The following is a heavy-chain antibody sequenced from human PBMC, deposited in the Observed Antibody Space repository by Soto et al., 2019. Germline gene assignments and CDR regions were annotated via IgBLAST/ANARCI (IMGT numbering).Heavy chain of an antibody. CDR1: GFPFSSHA. CDR2: MSATDGGT. CDR3: ASQYSRGWYVLDY. J-gene: IGHJ4*02. D-gene: IGHD6-19*01. V-gene: IGHV3-23*01. Sequence: AGGSLRLSCAASGFPFSSHAMSWVRQAPGKGLEWVSTMSATDGGTFYPDSVKGRFTISRGNSKNTLYLQMNSLRADDTAVYYYASQYSRGWYVLDYWGQGTLVTVSS.